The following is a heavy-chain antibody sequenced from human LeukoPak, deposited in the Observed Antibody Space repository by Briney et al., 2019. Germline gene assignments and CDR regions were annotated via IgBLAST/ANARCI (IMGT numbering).Heavy chain of an antibody. Sequence: GGSLRLSCAASGFTFSSHEMNWVRQAPGKGLEWVSYISDSGKTIYYADSVKGRFTISRDNARNSLYLQMNSLRAEDTAVYYCMRRFDYWGQGNLVTVSS. CDR1: GFTFSSHE. CDR3: MRRFDY. CDR2: ISDSGKTI. J-gene: IGHJ4*02. V-gene: IGHV3-48*03.